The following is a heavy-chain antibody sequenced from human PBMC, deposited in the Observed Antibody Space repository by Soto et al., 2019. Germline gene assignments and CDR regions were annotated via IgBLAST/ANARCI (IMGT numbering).Heavy chain of an antibody. CDR1: GFTFSTYA. Sequence: QVQLVESGGGVVQPGRSLRLSCAVSGFTFSTYAMHWVRQAPGKGLEWVAALSYDESNKYYADSVKGRFTISRDSSKNTLYLQMNSLRPEDTAVYYCARHTETKPWFDPWGQGTLVTVSS. CDR2: LSYDESNK. CDR3: ARHTETKPWFDP. J-gene: IGHJ5*02. V-gene: IGHV3-30-3*01. D-gene: IGHD4-17*01.